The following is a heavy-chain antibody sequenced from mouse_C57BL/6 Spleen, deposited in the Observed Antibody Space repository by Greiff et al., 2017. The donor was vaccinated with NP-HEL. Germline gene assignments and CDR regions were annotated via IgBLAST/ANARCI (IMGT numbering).Heavy chain of an antibody. CDR2: ISYDGSN. CDR3: ARGPYYDYDDAMDY. CDR1: GYSITSGYY. J-gene: IGHJ4*01. D-gene: IGHD2-4*01. Sequence: EVQLQQSGPGLVKPSQSLSLTCSVTGYSITSGYYWNWIRQFPGNKLEWMGYISYDGSNNYNPSLKNRISITRDTSKNKFFLKLNSVTTEDTATYYCARGPYYDYDDAMDYWGQGTSVTVSS. V-gene: IGHV3-6*01.